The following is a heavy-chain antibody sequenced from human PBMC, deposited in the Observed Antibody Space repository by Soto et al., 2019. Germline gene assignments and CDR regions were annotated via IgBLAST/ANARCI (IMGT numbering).Heavy chain of an antibody. D-gene: IGHD3-16*01. V-gene: IGHV3-30*03. Sequence: QVQLVESGGGVVQPGRSLRLSCAASGFTFSSYGMHWVRQAPGKGLEWVAVISYDGSNKYYADSVKGRFTISGDNSMNTRDLQMNSMRPEDRGVYCCAGVLNSARALGDGDSWGQGTLVTVPS. J-gene: IGHJ4*02. CDR3: AGVLNSARALGDGDS. CDR2: ISYDGSNK. CDR1: GFTFSSYG.